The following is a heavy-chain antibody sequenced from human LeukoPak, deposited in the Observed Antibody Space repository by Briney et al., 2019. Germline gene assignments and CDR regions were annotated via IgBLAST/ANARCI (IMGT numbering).Heavy chain of an antibody. V-gene: IGHV3-30*04. CDR2: ISYDGSHK. J-gene: IGHJ4*02. CDR3: ARGLSGYPEY. Sequence: GGSLRLSCAASGFAFSTYDMHWVRQAPGKGLEWVAVISYDGSHKYYADSVKGRFTISRDNSKNTLYLYMNTLRAEDRAVYFCARGLSGYPEYWGQGTLVTVSS. CDR1: GFAFSTYD. D-gene: IGHD6-13*01.